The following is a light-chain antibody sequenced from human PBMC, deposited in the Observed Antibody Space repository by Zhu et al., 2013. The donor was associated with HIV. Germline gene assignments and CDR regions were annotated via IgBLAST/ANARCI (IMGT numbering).Light chain of an antibody. V-gene: IGKV3-20*01. CDR3: QRFGSSVTWT. CDR1: QTVSYRH. Sequence: EIVLTQSPATLSLSPGESATLSCRASQTVSYRHIAWYHQKPGQPPRLLLYGSSSRAPGIPERFSGSGSGTDFTLTITGLEPEDFGMYFCQRFGSSVTWTFGQGTKLEIK. CDR2: GSS. J-gene: IGKJ1*01.